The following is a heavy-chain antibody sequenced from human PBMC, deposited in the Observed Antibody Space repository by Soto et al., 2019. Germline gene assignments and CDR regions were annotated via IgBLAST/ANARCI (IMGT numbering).Heavy chain of an antibody. CDR2: ISYDGTNK. J-gene: IGHJ6*02. V-gene: IGHV3-30-3*01. Sequence: QVQLVEFGGGVVQPGRSLRLSCAASGFTFSTYAMHWVRQAPGKGLEWVAVISYDGTNKYYADSVRGRFTISRDNSKNKLFLQMNSLRAEDTAVYYCAKDGGGYNYGYVMLDKYYYGMDVWGQGTTVTVSS. D-gene: IGHD5-18*01. CDR3: AKDGGGYNYGYVMLDKYYYGMDV. CDR1: GFTFSTYA.